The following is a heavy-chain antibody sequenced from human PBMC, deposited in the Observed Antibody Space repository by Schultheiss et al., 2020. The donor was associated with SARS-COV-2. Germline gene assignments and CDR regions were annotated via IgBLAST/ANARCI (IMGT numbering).Heavy chain of an antibody. Sequence: GESLKISCAASGFTFTSYDINWVRQATGQGLEWMGWMNPNSGNTGYAQKFQGRVTMTTDTSTSTAYMELSSLRSEDTAVYYCARGRYNNYGMDVWGQGTTVTVSS. D-gene: IGHD1-1*01. CDR2: MNPNSGNT. CDR3: ARGRYNNYGMDV. J-gene: IGHJ6*02. CDR1: GFTFTSYD. V-gene: IGHV1-8*01.